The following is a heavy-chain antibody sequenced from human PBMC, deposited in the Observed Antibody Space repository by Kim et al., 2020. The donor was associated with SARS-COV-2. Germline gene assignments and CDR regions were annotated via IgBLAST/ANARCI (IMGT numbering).Heavy chain of an antibody. V-gene: IGHV3-7*01. CDR3: ARARISKGGFDY. D-gene: IGHD3-16*01. J-gene: IGHJ4*02. Sequence: YYVESVKGRFTISRDNAKNSLYLQMNSLRAEDTAVYYCARARISKGGFDYWGQGTLVTVSS.